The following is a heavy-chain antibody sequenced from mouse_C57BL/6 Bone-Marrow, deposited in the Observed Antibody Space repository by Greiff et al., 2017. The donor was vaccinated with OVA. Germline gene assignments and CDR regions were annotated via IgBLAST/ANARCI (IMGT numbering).Heavy chain of an antibody. CDR2: IYPGSGNT. CDR1: GYSFTSYY. V-gene: IGHV1-66*01. Sequence: QVQLQQSGPELVKPGASVKISCKASGYSFTSYYIHWVKQRPGQGLEWIGWIYPGSGNTKYNEKFKGKATLTADTSSSTAYMQLSSLTSEDSAVYYCAREDYYGSSYDYAMDYWGQGTSVTVSS. J-gene: IGHJ4*01. CDR3: AREDYYGSSYDYAMDY. D-gene: IGHD1-1*01.